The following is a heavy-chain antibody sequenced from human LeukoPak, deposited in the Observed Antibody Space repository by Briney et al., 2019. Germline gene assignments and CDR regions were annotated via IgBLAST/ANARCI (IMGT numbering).Heavy chain of an antibody. Sequence: GGSLRLSCAASGFTFSSYAMHWVRQAPGKGLEWVALISHDGRNKYYADSVKGRFTISRDNSKNMLYLQMNILRAEDTAVYSCARDRLEWLLAISYMDVWGKGTTVTVSS. CDR2: ISHDGRNK. J-gene: IGHJ6*03. CDR1: GFTFSSYA. D-gene: IGHD3-3*01. CDR3: ARDRLEWLLAISYMDV. V-gene: IGHV3-30*04.